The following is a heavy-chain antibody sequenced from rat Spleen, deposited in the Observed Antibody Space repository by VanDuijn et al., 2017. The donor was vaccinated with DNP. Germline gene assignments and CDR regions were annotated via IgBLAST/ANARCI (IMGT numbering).Heavy chain of an antibody. V-gene: IGHV4-2*01. CDR2: INKDSSTI. CDR3: ARGPNYGGYDDYFDY. D-gene: IGHD1-11*01. CDR1: GINFNDYW. Sequence: EVKLVESGGGLVQPGRSLKLSCAASGINFNDYWMGWVRQAPGKGLEWIGQINKDSSTITYIPSLKDKFTISRDNDQNTLDLQMSKLGSEDTAIYYGARGPNYGGYDDYFDYWGQGVMVTVSS. J-gene: IGHJ2*01.